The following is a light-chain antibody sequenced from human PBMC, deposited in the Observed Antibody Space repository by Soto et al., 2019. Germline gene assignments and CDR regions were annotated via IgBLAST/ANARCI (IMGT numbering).Light chain of an antibody. CDR3: SSYTSSSTLV. J-gene: IGLJ2*01. CDR2: DVS. Sequence: QSALTQPASVSGSPGQSITISCTGTSSDVGGYNYVSWYQQHTGKAPKLMIYDVSNRHSGVSNRFSGSKSGNTASLTISGLQAEDEADYYCSSYTSSSTLVFGGGTKLTVL. CDR1: SSDVGGYNY. V-gene: IGLV2-14*01.